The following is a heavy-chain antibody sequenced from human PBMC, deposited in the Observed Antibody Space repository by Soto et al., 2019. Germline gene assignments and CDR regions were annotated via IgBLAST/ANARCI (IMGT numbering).Heavy chain of an antibody. J-gene: IGHJ4*02. D-gene: IGHD6-19*01. V-gene: IGHV3-23*01. CDR1: GFTFSSYA. CDR3: AKAGGIAVPGTHLDY. CDR2: ISGTGSST. Sequence: EVQLLESGGGSVQPGGSLRLSCAASGFTFSSYAMSWVRQAPGKGLEWVSAISGTGSSTNYADSVEGRFTISRDNSKNTLYLQMSSLRAEHTAVYYCAKAGGIAVPGTHLDYWGQGTLVTVSS.